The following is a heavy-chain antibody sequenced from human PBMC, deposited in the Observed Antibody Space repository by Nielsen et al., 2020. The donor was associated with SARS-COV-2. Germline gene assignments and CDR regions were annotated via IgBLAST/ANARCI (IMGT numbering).Heavy chain of an antibody. D-gene: IGHD4-17*01. J-gene: IGHJ5*02. CDR2: IWYDGSNK. CDR3: ARAATVTTLPA. Sequence: GESLKISCAASGFTFSNYGMHWVRQAPGKGLEWVAVIWYDGSNKYYADSVKGRFTISRDNSKNMLYLQMNSLRVDDTAVYYCARAATVTTLPAWGQGTLVTVSS. V-gene: IGHV3-33*01. CDR1: GFTFSNYG.